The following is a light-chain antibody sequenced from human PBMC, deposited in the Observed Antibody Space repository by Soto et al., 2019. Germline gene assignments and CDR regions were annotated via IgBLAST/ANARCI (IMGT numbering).Light chain of an antibody. CDR2: KAS. V-gene: IGKV1-5*03. CDR3: QHHSNYPLT. CDR1: QSISSW. J-gene: IGKJ4*01. Sequence: DNKMNQSPSILSATVGDRVTITCRASQSISSWLAWYQQKPGKAPNLLIHKASHLESGVPSRFSGSGSGTEFTLTISSLQPDDSATYYCQHHSNYPLTFGGGTKVDIK.